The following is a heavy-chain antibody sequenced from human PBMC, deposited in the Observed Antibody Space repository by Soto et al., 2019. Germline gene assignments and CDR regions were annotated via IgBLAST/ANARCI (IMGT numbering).Heavy chain of an antibody. CDR2: INPNSGGT. Sequence: QVQLVQSGAEVKKPGASVKVSCKASGYTFTGYYMHWVRQAPGQGLEWMGWINPNSGGTNYALKFQGRVTMTRDTSISTAYMELSRLRSDDTAVYYCARDSRLPATAMRGVGYWGQGTLVTVSS. CDR3: ARDSRLPATAMRGVGY. J-gene: IGHJ4*02. V-gene: IGHV1-2*02. CDR1: GYTFTGYY. D-gene: IGHD2-2*01.